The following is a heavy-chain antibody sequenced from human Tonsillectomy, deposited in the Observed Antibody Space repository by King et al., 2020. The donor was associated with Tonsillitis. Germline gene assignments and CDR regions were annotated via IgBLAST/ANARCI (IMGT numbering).Heavy chain of an antibody. J-gene: IGHJ1*01. D-gene: IGHD2-15*01. CDR1: GFTFDDYA. V-gene: IGHV3-9*01. CDR3: AKDTFTSVVAACED. Sequence: VQLVESGGGLVQPGRSLRLSCAASGFTFDDYAMHWVRQAPGKGLEWVSGISWNSGSIGYADSVKGRFTISRDNAKNSLYLQMNSLRAEDTALYYCAKDTFTSVVAACEDWGQGTLVTVSS. CDR2: ISWNSGSI.